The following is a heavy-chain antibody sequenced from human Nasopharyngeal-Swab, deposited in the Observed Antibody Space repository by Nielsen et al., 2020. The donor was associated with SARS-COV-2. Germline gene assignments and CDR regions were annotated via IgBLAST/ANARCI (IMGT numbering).Heavy chain of an antibody. J-gene: IGHJ4*02. D-gene: IGHD5-18*01. CDR1: GGSFSGYY. CDR3: ARGGYSYGPDY. Sequence: GSLRLSCAVYGGSFSGYYWSWIRQPPGKGLEWIGEINHSGSTNYNPSLKSRVTMSVDTSKNQFSLKLSSVTAADTAVYYCARGGYSYGPDYWGQGTLVTVSS. CDR2: INHSGST. V-gene: IGHV4-34*01.